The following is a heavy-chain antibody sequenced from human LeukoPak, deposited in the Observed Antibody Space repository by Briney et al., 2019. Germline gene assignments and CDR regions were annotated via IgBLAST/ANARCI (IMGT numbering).Heavy chain of an antibody. D-gene: IGHD1-26*01. CDR3: AKDLFAMTQWEQLGY. V-gene: IGHV3-21*01. Sequence: GGSLRLSCAASGFTFSSYSMNWVRQAPGKGLEWVSSISSSSSYIYYADSMKGRFTISRDNAKNSLYLQMNSLRAEDTAVYYCAKDLFAMTQWEQLGYWGQGTLVTVSS. J-gene: IGHJ4*02. CDR1: GFTFSSYS. CDR2: ISSSSSYI.